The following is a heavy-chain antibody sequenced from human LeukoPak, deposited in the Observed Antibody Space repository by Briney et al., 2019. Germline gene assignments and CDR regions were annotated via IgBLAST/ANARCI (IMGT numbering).Heavy chain of an antibody. CDR2: IYYSGST. Sequence: SETLSLTCTVSGGSISSYYWSWIRQPPGKGLEWIGYIYYSGSTNYNPSLKSRVTISVDTSKNQFSLKLSSVTAADTAVYYCARSLGGSGSYNYYFDYWGQGTLVTVSS. J-gene: IGHJ4*02. D-gene: IGHD3-10*01. CDR3: ARSLGGSGSYNYYFDY. CDR1: GGSISSYY. V-gene: IGHV4-59*01.